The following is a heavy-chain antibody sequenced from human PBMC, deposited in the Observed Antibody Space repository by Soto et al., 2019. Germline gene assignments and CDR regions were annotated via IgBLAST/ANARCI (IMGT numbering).Heavy chain of an antibody. J-gene: IGHJ5*02. CDR1: GFTFSSYA. CDR2: ISGSGDST. Sequence: GGSLRLSCVASGFTFSSYAMSWVRQAPGKGLEWVSSISGSGDSTYYADSVKGRFTISRDNSKNSLYLQMNSLRAEDTAVYYCAKPSFCGGDCYPKYNWFDPWGQGTLVTVS. CDR3: AKPSFCGGDCYPKYNWFDP. D-gene: IGHD2-21*02. V-gene: IGHV3-23*01.